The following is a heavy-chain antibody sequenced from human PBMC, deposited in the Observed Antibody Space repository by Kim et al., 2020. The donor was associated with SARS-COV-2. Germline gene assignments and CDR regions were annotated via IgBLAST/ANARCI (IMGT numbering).Heavy chain of an antibody. V-gene: IGHV1-18*01. D-gene: IGHD6-19*01. J-gene: IGHJ5*02. CDR3: ARVRARVSSSWFDP. Sequence: AQRFKGRVAMTTDTSASTAYMELRSLRSEDTAVYYCARVRARVSSSWFDPWGQGTLVTVSS.